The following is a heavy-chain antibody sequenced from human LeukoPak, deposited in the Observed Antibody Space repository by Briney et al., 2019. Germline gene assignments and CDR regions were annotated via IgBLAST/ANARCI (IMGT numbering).Heavy chain of an antibody. D-gene: IGHD6-19*01. V-gene: IGHV1-18*01. Sequence: ASVKVSCKASGYTFTSYGISWVRQAPGQGLEWMGWISAYNGNTNYAQKLQGRVTMTTDTSTSTAYMELRSLRSDDTAVYYCARDASSGWYFGAPDYYYMDVWGKGTTATVSS. J-gene: IGHJ6*03. CDR2: ISAYNGNT. CDR1: GYTFTSYG. CDR3: ARDASSGWYFGAPDYYYMDV.